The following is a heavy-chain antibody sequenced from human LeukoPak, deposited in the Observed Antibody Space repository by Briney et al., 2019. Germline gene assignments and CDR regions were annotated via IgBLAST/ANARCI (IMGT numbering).Heavy chain of an antibody. CDR2: IRITGTTT. J-gene: IGHJ4*02. CDR1: GFTFSTYS. CDR3: AREIVGASDY. V-gene: IGHV3-48*02. Sequence: QPGGSLRLSCIASGFTFSTYSMNWVRQAPGKGLEWVSYIRITGTTTIYADSVKGRFTISRDNAKNSLHLQMNSLRDEDTAVYYCAREIVGASDYWGQGTLVTVSS. D-gene: IGHD1-26*01.